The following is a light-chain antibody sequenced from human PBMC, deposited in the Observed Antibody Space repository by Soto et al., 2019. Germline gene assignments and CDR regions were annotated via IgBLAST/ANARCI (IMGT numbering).Light chain of an antibody. Sequence: DIQMTQSPSTLSASIGDRVTITCRASQTVNGWLAWYQQRPGKAPKLLIYDVSALQSGVPSRFSGSGSGTEFTLTISSLQPDDFANYYCQQNNNYPWTFGQGTKVEIK. CDR1: QTVNGW. CDR2: DVS. CDR3: QQNNNYPWT. V-gene: IGKV1-5*03. J-gene: IGKJ1*01.